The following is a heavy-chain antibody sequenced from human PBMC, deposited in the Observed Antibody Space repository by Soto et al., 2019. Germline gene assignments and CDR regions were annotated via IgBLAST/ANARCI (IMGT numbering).Heavy chain of an antibody. D-gene: IGHD5-18*01. CDR1: GYTFSNYG. CDR3: ARDPGFGFGYSYAFAMDV. CDR2: ISGYNGNT. Sequence: QVQLVQSGAEVKKPGASVKVSCKASGYTFSNYGISWVRQGPGQGLEWMGGISGYNGNTHYEEKVQDRIKMTTDTSTSTTYLELRSLRSDATAVYFCARDPGFGFGYSYAFAMDVWGQGTTVTVSS. V-gene: IGHV1-18*01. J-gene: IGHJ6*02.